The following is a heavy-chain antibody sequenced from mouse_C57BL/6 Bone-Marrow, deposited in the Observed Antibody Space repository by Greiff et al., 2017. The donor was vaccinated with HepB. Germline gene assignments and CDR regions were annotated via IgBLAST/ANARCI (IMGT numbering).Heavy chain of an antibody. CDR1: GYTFTSYG. V-gene: IGHV1-81*01. CDR3: ARGLRRTWFAY. CDR2: IYPRSGNT. J-gene: IGHJ3*01. Sequence: VQGVESGAELARPGASVKLSCKASGYTFTSYGISWVKQRTGQGLEWIGEIYPRSGNTYYNEKFKGKATLTADKSSSTAYMELRSLTSEDSAVYFCARGLRRTWFAYWGQGTLVTVSA. D-gene: IGHD2-4*01.